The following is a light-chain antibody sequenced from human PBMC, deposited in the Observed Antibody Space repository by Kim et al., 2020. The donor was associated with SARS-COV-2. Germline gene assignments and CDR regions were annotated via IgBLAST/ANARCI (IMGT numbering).Light chain of an antibody. J-gene: IGLJ1*01. CDR1: SGDIGAYNY. CDR3: SSHAGSSV. V-gene: IGLV2-8*01. Sequence: QSALTQPPSASGSPGQSVTISCTGTSGDIGAYNYVSWYQQHPGKAPKLMIYEVSKRPSGVPDRFSGSKSGNTASLTVSGLQADDDADYYCSSHAGSSVFGTGTKVTVL. CDR2: EVS.